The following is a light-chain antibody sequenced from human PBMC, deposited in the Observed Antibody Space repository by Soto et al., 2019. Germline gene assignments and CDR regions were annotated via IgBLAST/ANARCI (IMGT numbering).Light chain of an antibody. Sequence: QSALTQPPSVSGSPGQSVAISCTGTSSDVGTYNRVSWYHQPPGTAPKLMIYDVTNRPSGVPDRFSGSKSGNTASLTISGLQAEDEADYYCSSFTSSNTYVFGTGTKLTVL. CDR1: SSDVGTYNR. J-gene: IGLJ1*01. CDR2: DVT. CDR3: SSFTSSNTYV. V-gene: IGLV2-18*02.